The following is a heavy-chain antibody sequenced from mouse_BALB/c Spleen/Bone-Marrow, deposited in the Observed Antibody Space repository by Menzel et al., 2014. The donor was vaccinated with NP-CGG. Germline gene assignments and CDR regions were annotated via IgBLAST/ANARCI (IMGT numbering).Heavy chain of an antibody. CDR3: TRLHYYGYSAY. V-gene: IGHV4-1*02. Sequence: DVQLVESGGGLVQPGGSLKLSCAASGFDFSRYWMSWVRQAPGKGLEWIGEINPDSSTINYTPSLKDKFIISRDNAKNTLYLQKSKVRSEDTALYYCTRLHYYGYSAYWGQGTLVTVST. D-gene: IGHD1-2*01. CDR2: INPDSSTI. CDR1: GFDFSRYW. J-gene: IGHJ3*01.